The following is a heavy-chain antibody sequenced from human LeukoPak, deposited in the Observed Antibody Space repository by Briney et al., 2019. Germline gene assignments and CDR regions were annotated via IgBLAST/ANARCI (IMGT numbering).Heavy chain of an antibody. CDR2: IYTSGST. J-gene: IGHJ4*02. Sequence: SETLSLTCPVSGGSIGSYYWNWIRQPAGKGLEWIGRIYTSGSTSYNSSLKSRVTMSVDTSKNQFSLRLSSVTAADTAVYYCARDVGGYNYGYSLDYWGQGTLVSVSS. CDR1: GGSIGSYY. V-gene: IGHV4-4*07. D-gene: IGHD5-18*01. CDR3: ARDVGGYNYGYSLDY.